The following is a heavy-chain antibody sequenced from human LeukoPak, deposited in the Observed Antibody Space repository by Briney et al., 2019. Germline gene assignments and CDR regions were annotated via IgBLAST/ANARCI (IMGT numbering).Heavy chain of an antibody. J-gene: IGHJ3*02. CDR3: AIHLPYYDYVWGSPTRGSDAFDI. CDR2: FDPGDGET. Sequence: ASVKVSCKVSGYTLTELSMHWVRQAPGKGLEWMGGFDPGDGETIYAQKFQGRVTMTEDTSTDTAYMELSSLRSEDTAVYYCAIHLPYYDYVWGSPTRGSDAFDIWGQGTMVTVSS. CDR1: GYTLTELS. V-gene: IGHV1-24*01. D-gene: IGHD3-16*01.